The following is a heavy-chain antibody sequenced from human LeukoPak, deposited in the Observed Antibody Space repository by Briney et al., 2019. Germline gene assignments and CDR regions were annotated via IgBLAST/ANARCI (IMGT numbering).Heavy chain of an antibody. J-gene: IGHJ4*02. CDR2: IYHSGST. Sequence: SETLSLTCTVSGGSISSSSYYWGWIRQPPGKGLEWIGSIYHSGSTYYNPSLKSRVTISVDRSKNQFSLKLSSVTAADTAVYYCARPSMVRGVITRIDYWGQGTLVTVSS. CDR3: ARPSMVRGVITRIDY. CDR1: GGSISSSSYY. V-gene: IGHV4-39*07. D-gene: IGHD3-10*01.